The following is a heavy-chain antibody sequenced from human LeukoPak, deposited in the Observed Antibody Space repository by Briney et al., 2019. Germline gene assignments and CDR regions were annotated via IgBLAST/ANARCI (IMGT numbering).Heavy chain of an antibody. J-gene: IGHJ4*02. V-gene: IGHV3-15*01. CDR3: TTSFVSDGRGYVF. CDR2: VKRQVDGGTT. D-gene: IGHD3-22*01. Sequence: GGSLRLSCAASGFTFSSYAMNWVRQVPGKGLEWIARVKRQVDGGTTDYAVPVKGRFTISRDDSKNTLYLQMNSLKTVDTAVYYCTTSFVSDGRGYVFWGQGTLVTVSS. CDR1: GFTFSSYA.